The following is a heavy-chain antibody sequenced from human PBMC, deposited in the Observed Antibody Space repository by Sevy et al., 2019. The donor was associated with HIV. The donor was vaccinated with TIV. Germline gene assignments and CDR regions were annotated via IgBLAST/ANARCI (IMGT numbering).Heavy chain of an antibody. V-gene: IGHV3-53*01. CDR2: IYSGGST. CDR3: ARASVSSGGSCYSV. Sequence: GGSLRLSCAASGFTVSSNYMSWVRQAPGKGLEWVSVIYSGGSTYYADSVKGRFTISRDNSKNTLYLQMNSLRAEDTAVYYCARASVSSGGSCYSVWGQGTLVTVSS. J-gene: IGHJ4*02. D-gene: IGHD2-15*01. CDR1: GFTVSSNY.